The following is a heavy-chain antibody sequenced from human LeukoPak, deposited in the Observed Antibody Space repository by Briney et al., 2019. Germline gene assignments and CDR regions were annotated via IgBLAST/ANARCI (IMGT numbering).Heavy chain of an antibody. D-gene: IGHD3-3*01. V-gene: IGHV1-2*02. J-gene: IGHJ5*02. CDR3: ARSPRVNYDFWSRLNWFDP. CDR1: GYTFTGYY. CDR2: INPNSGGT. Sequence: EASVKVSCKASGYTFTGYYMHWVRQAPGQGLEWMGWINPNSGGTNYAQKFQGRVTMTRDTSISTAYMELSRLRSDDTAVYYCARSPRVNYDFWSRLNWFDPWGQGTLVTVCS.